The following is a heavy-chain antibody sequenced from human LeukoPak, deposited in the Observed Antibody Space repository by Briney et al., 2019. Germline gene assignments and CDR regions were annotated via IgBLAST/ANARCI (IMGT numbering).Heavy chain of an antibody. J-gene: IGHJ4*02. CDR1: GYSISSGYY. CDR3: ARWAEYCGGDCYSQYYFDY. V-gene: IGHV4-38-2*02. Sequence: PSETLSLTCTVSGYSISSGYYWGWIRPPPGKGLEWIGSTYHSGSTYYNPSLKSRVTISVDTSKNQFSLKLSSVTAADTAVYYCARWAEYCGGDCYSQYYFDYWGQGTLVTVSS. D-gene: IGHD2-21*02. CDR2: TYHSGST.